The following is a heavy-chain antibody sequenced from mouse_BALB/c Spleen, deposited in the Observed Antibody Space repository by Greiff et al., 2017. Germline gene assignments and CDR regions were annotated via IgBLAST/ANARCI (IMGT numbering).Heavy chain of an antibody. CDR3: ARFDYDYPFAY. CDR1: GFTFSSYT. CDR2: ISSGGGNT. D-gene: IGHD2-4*01. V-gene: IGHV5-9*03. Sequence: DVKLVESGGGLVKPGGSLKLSCAASGFTFSSYTMSWVRQTPEKRLEWVATISSGGGNTYYPDSVKGRFTISRDNAKNNLYLQMSSLRSEDTALYYCARFDYDYPFAYWGQGTLVTVSA. J-gene: IGHJ3*01.